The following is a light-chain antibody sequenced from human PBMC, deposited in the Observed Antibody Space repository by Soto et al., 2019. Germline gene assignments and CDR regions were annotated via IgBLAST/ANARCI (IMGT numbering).Light chain of an antibody. CDR1: SSDVGSYNY. CDR3: ATWDGSLPGEV. V-gene: IGLV1-51*01. CDR2: DNN. J-gene: IGLJ2*01. Sequence: QSALTQPASVSGSPGQSITISCAGTSSDVGSYNYVSWYQHHPGKAPKLIIYDNNKRPSGIPDRFSGSKSGTSGTLDITGLQTGDEADYYCATWDGSLPGEVFGGGTQLTVL.